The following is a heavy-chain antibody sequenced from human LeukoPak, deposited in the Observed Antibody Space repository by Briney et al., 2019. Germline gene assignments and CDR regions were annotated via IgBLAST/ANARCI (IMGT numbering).Heavy chain of an antibody. J-gene: IGHJ3*02. V-gene: IGHV4-31*03. D-gene: IGHD2-15*01. Sequence: SQTLSLTCPVSSGSISSGVYYWSWIRQHPGKGLEWIGYIYYSGSTYYNPSLKSRVTISVDTSKNQFSLKLTSVTAADTAVYYCARDSYVANTPGAFDIWGQGTMVTVSS. CDR2: IYYSGST. CDR3: ARDSYVANTPGAFDI. CDR1: SGSISSGVYY.